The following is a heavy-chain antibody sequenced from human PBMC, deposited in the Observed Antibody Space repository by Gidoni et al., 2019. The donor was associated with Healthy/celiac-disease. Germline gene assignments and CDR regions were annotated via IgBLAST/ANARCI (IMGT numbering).Heavy chain of an antibody. Sequence: EVQLVESGVGLVQPGRSLRLSCAASGFTFDDYAMHWVRQAPGKGLEWVSGISWNSGSIGYADSVKGRFTISRDNAKNSLYLQMNSLRAEDTALYYCAKDRGCSSTSCYTYYYGMDVWGQGTTVTVSS. CDR1: GFTFDDYA. D-gene: IGHD2-2*02. CDR3: AKDRGCSSTSCYTYYYGMDV. J-gene: IGHJ6*02. V-gene: IGHV3-9*01. CDR2: ISWNSGSI.